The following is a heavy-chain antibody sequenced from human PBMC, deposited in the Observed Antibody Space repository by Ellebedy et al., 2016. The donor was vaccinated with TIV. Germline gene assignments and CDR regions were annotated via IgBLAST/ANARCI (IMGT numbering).Heavy chain of an antibody. J-gene: IGHJ4*02. V-gene: IGHV3-30-3*01. CDR3: AGEVGARQINS. CDR2: ISYTGGSQ. D-gene: IGHD1-26*01. Sequence: GESLKISCAVSGFTFSSHAMHRVRQAPGKGLEWVATISYTGGSQNYADSVKGRFTISRDNSKNTLYLQMNSLRVEDTAVYYCAGEVGARQINSWGQGTQVTVSS. CDR1: GFTFSSHA.